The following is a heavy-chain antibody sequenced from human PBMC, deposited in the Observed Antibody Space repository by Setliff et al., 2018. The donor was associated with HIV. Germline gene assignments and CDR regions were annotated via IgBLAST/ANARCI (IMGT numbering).Heavy chain of an antibody. Sequence: GGSLRLSCVASGFTFSDYYMGWVRQSPGKGLEWIAYISSGSTIYYAESVKGRFTISRDNAENSLYLQMDSLRAEDTAIYYCARDRGDYYYYMDVWGKGTTVTVSS. CDR1: GFTFSDYY. CDR3: ARDRGDYYYYMDV. J-gene: IGHJ6*03. V-gene: IGHV3-11*01. CDR2: ISSGSTI.